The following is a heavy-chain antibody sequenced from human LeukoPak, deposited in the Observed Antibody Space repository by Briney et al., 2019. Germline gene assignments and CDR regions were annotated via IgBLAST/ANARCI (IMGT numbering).Heavy chain of an antibody. Sequence: GGSLRLSCAASGFTFSSYIMNWVRQAPGKGLEWVSSISSSSSYIYYADSVKGRFTISRDNAKNSLYLQMNSLRAEDTAVYYCARMRYSSGWYHDAFDIWGQGTMVTVSS. CDR3: ARMRYSSGWYHDAFDI. J-gene: IGHJ3*02. CDR2: ISSSSSYI. D-gene: IGHD6-19*01. CDR1: GFTFSSYI. V-gene: IGHV3-21*01.